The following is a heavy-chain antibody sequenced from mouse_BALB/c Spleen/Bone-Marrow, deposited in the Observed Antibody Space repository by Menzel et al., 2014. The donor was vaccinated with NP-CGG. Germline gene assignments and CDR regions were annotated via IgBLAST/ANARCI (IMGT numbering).Heavy chain of an antibody. CDR1: GFTFTDYY. V-gene: IGHV7-3*02. J-gene: IGHJ2*01. CDR3: ARDKGRVFFDY. Sequence: EGQLAESGGGLVQPGGSLRLSCATSGFTFTDYYMNWVRQPPGKALEWLGFIRNKANGYTTEYSASVKGRFTISRDNSQNILYLQMNTLRAEDSATYYCARDKGRVFFDYWGQRTTLTISS. CDR2: IRNKANGYTT.